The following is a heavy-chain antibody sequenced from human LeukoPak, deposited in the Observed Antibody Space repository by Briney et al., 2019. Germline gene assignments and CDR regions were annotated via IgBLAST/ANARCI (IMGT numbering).Heavy chain of an antibody. J-gene: IGHJ4*02. Sequence: GGSLRLSCAASGFTLSSYWMHWVRQAPGKGLVWVSRINSDGSSTSYADSVKGRFTISRDNAKNTLDLQMSRLRAEDTALYYYARDIVETAYWGQGPLVTVSS. D-gene: IGHD5-24*01. CDR1: GFTLSSYW. CDR3: ARDIVETAY. V-gene: IGHV3-74*01. CDR2: INSDGSST.